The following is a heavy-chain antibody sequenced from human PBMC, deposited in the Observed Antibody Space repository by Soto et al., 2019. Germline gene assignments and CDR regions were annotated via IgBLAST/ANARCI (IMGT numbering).Heavy chain of an antibody. CDR1: GGSISSGGYY. V-gene: IGHV4-31*03. CDR3: AGSLDPYSSENWFDP. CDR2: IYYSGST. D-gene: IGHD6-19*01. J-gene: IGHJ5*02. Sequence: QVQLQESGPGLVKPSQTLSLTCTVSGGSISSGGYYWSWIRQHPGKGLQWIGYIYYSGSTYYNPSLKSRVTISVDTSKNQFSLKLSSVTAADTAVYYCAGSLDPYSSENWFDPWGQGTLVTVSS.